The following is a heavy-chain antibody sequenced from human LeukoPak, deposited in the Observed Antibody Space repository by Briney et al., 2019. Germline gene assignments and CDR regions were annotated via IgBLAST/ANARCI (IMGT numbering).Heavy chain of an antibody. Sequence: ASVKVSCKASGYTFTSYAMHWVRQAPGQRLEWMGWINAGNGNTKYSQKFQGRVTITRDTSTDTAYMELSSLRSEDTAVYYCATERDSRDGMDVWGQGTTVTVSS. CDR2: INAGNGNT. V-gene: IGHV1-3*01. CDR3: ATERDSRDGMDV. CDR1: GYTFTSYA. D-gene: IGHD6-13*01. J-gene: IGHJ6*02.